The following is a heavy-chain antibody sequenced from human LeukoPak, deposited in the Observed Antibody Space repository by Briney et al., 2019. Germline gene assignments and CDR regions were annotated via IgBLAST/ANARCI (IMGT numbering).Heavy chain of an antibody. CDR1: GGSISSYY. CDR2: IHYSGST. CDR3: ARYSYSSYYFDY. D-gene: IGHD5-18*01. V-gene: IGHV4-59*01. Sequence: SETLSHTCTVSGGSISSYYWSWIRQPPGKGLEWIGYIHYSGSTNYNPSLKSRVTISVDTSKNQFSLKLSSVTAADTAVYYCARYSYSSYYFDYWGQGTLVTVSS. J-gene: IGHJ4*02.